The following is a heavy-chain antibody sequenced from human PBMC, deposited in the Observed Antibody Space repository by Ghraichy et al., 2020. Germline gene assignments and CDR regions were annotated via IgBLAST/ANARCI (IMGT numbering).Heavy chain of an antibody. CDR3: AAHDYYDTSGYAPFDF. V-gene: IGHV1-69*13. D-gene: IGHD3-22*01. Sequence: SVKVSCKVSVSSIANYAVSWVRQAPGQRLEWMGGIVPMFGPPDYTQKFQGRLIISADESTTTVSMELNTLTSEDTAVYYCAAHDYYDTSGYAPFDFWGQGTPVTVSP. CDR1: VSSIANYA. J-gene: IGHJ4*02. CDR2: IVPMFGPP.